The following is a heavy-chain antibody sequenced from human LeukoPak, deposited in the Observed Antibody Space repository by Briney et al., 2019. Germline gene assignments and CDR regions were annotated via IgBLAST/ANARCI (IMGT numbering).Heavy chain of an antibody. Sequence: SETLSLTCAVYGGPFSDYCWSWIRQSPGRGLEWIGEINHSGSANYNPSLESRVTISIDTSKNQFSLKLSSVTAADTAVYYCACRELMDVWGQGTTVTVSS. D-gene: IGHD1-7*01. J-gene: IGHJ6*02. CDR3: ACRELMDV. CDR2: INHSGSA. V-gene: IGHV4-34*01. CDR1: GGPFSDYC.